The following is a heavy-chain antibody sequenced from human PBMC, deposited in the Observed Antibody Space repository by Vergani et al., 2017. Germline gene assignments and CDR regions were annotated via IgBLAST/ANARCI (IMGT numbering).Heavy chain of an antibody. D-gene: IGHD3-22*01. Sequence: VQLVESGGGLVQPGGSLRLSCAASGFTFSSYWMSWVRQAPGKGLEWVAFIRYDGTKRFYGDSVKGRFTISRDNSQTTVFLQMNSLRADDSAVYYCTKAGQYDSDNFHDSWGQGALVTVAS. CDR2: IRYDGTKR. CDR3: TKAGQYDSDNFHDS. CDR1: GFTFSSYW. V-gene: IGHV3-30*02. J-gene: IGHJ1*01.